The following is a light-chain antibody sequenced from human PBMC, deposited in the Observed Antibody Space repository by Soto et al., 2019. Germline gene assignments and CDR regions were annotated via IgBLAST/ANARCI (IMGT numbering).Light chain of an antibody. CDR1: FSDVGGYDY. V-gene: IGLV2-14*01. Sequence: QSALTQPASVSGSPGQSIAISCTGTFSDVGGYDYVSWYQQHPDKAPKLMIYEVTKRPSGVSNRFSGSKSGNTASLTISGLQHEEEADYYCSSHTSGSTRVFGSGTKLTVL. CDR2: EVT. CDR3: SSHTSGSTRV. J-gene: IGLJ1*01.